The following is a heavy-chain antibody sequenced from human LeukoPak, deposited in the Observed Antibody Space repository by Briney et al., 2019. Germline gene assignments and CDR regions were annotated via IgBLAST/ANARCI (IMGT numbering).Heavy chain of an antibody. CDR3: VKGNSGTYATYFDS. V-gene: IGHV3-9*01. CDR2: VSWKSHVI. CDR1: GFTFNNA. Sequence: GGSLRLSCLASGFTFNNALHWVRQGPGKGLEWVSGVSWKSHVIDYADSVKGRFTISRGNAKNSLFLEMNSLRPEDTASYYCVKGNSGTYATYFDSWGQGTMVTVAS. D-gene: IGHD1-26*01. J-gene: IGHJ4*02.